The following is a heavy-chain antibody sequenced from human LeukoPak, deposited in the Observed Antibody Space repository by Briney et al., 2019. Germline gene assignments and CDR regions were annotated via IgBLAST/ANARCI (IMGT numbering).Heavy chain of an antibody. D-gene: IGHD6-19*01. CDR3: ASGWTY. Sequence: GGSLRLSCAASGFTFSSYAMSWVRQAPGKGLEWVSGISGSGGITYYADSVKGRFTISRDNAKNTLYLQMNSLRAEETAIYYCASGWTYWGQGTLVTVSS. J-gene: IGHJ4*02. CDR1: GFTFSSYA. V-gene: IGHV3-23*01. CDR2: ISGSGGIT.